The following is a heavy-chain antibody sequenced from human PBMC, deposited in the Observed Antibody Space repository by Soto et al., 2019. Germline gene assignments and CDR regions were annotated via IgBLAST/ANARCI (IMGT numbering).Heavy chain of an antibody. CDR3: ATSLQRRGYYYYGMDV. D-gene: IGHD3-10*01. CDR1: GGTFSSYT. J-gene: IGHJ6*02. CDR2: IIPILGIA. Sequence: SVKVSCKASGGTFSSYTISWVRQAPGQGLEWMGRIIPILGIANYAQKFQGRVTMTEDTSTDTAYMELSSLRSEDTAVYYCATSLQRRGYYYYGMDVWGQGTTVTVSS. V-gene: IGHV1-69*02.